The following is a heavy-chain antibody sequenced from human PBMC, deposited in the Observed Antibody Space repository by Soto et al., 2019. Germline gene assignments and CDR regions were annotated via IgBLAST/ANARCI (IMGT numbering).Heavy chain of an antibody. Sequence: VQQQQWGAGLLKPSETLSLPCAVYGGSFRNHYWSWIRQPPGKGLEWIGDIKHSGSTNYNPSLKSRVNIPVDTSRNQFSLKLSSVTAADTAVYYCARAPPSYDYVWGSYRPDAFDVWGQGTMVTVSS. D-gene: IGHD3-16*02. CDR2: IKHSGST. CDR1: GGSFRNHY. CDR3: ARAPPSYDYVWGSYRPDAFDV. J-gene: IGHJ3*01. V-gene: IGHV4-34*01.